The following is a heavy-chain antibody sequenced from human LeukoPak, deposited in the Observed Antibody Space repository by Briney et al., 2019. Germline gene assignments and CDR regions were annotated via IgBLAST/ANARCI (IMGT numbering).Heavy chain of an antibody. J-gene: IGHJ4*02. V-gene: IGHV4-34*01. CDR3: ASSAAEYLYYFDY. Sequence: PSETLSLTCAVYGGSFSGYYWSWIRQPPGKGLEWIGEINHSGSTDYNPSLKSRVTISVDTSKNQFSLKLSSVTAADTAVYYCASSAAEYLYYFDYWGQGTLVTVSS. CDR1: GGSFSGYY. CDR2: INHSGST. D-gene: IGHD6-13*01.